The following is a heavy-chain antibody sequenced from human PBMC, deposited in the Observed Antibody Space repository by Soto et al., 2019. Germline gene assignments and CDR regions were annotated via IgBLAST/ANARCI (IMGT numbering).Heavy chain of an antibody. CDR3: ARMDIVPVVDAFDI. Sequence: SETLSLTCTVSGGSISSYYWSWIRQPPGKGLEWIGYIYYSGSTNYNPSLKSRVTISVDTSKNQFSLKLSSVTAADTAVYYCARMDIVPVVDAFDIWGQGTMVTVSS. J-gene: IGHJ3*02. CDR2: IYYSGST. CDR1: GGSISSYY. D-gene: IGHD5-12*01. V-gene: IGHV4-59*01.